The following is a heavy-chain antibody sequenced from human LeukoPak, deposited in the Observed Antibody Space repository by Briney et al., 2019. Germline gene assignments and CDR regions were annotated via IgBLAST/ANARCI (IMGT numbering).Heavy chain of an antibody. J-gene: IGHJ6*02. Sequence: ASVKVSCKASGYTFTSYGISWVRQAPGQGLEWMGWISAYNGNTNYAQKLQGRVTMTTDTPTSTAYMELRGLRSDDTAVYYCARGETGGDAINPYYYYGMDVWGQGTTVTVSS. D-gene: IGHD2-21*01. CDR1: GYTFTSYG. CDR2: ISAYNGNT. V-gene: IGHV1-18*01. CDR3: ARGETGGDAINPYYYYGMDV.